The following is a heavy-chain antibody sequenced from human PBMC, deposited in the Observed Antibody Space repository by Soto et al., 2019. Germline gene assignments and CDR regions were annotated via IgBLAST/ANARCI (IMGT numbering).Heavy chain of an antibody. J-gene: IGHJ4*02. Sequence: SLRLSCAASGFTFGAYSMNWVRQAPGKGLEWISYISSLSSPRYYAESVEGRFIISRNNAKNSLYLQMNSLRDEDTAVYFCVREDILGARSFDYWGQGTRVTVSS. D-gene: IGHD1-26*01. CDR2: ISSLSSPR. CDR1: GFTFGAYS. CDR3: VREDILGARSFDY. V-gene: IGHV3-48*02.